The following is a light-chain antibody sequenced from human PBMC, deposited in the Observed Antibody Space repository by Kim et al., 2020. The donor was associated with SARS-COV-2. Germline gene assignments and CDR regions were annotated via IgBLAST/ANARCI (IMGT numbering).Light chain of an antibody. CDR1: KLGDKY. Sequence: VSVSPGQTAIITCSGDKLGDKYACWYQQKPGQSPVLVIYQDSKRPSGIPERFSGSNSGNTATLTISGTQAMDEADYYCQAWDSSVVFGGGTKVTVL. CDR2: QDS. CDR3: QAWDSSVV. V-gene: IGLV3-1*01. J-gene: IGLJ2*01.